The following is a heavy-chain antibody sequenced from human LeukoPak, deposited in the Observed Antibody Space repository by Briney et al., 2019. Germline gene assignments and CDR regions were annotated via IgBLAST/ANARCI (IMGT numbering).Heavy chain of an antibody. J-gene: IGHJ4*02. Sequence: GGSLRLSCAASGFTFSSYAMSWVRQAPGKGLEWVSSISGSGGSTYYADSVKGRFTISRDNSKNTLYLQMNSLRAEDTAVYYCAKDPNYDYVWGGFDYWGQGTLVTVSS. CDR3: AKDPNYDYVWGGFDY. V-gene: IGHV3-23*01. CDR1: GFTFSSYA. D-gene: IGHD3-16*01. CDR2: ISGSGGST.